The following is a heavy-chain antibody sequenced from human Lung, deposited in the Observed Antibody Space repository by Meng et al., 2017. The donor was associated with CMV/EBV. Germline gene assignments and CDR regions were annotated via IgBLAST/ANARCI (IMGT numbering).Heavy chain of an antibody. CDR1: GFTFSSFA. D-gene: IGHD2-15*01. J-gene: IGHJ5*02. Sequence: GESLKISCAASGFTFSSFAMHWVRQAPGKGLEWVAVISYNGFNEYYADSVKGRFTISRDNSKNTLSLQMNSLRAEDTALYYCVRGQLFCSGGSCYQHFDPWGQGTLVIVSS. V-gene: IGHV3-30-3*01. CDR2: ISYNGFNE. CDR3: VRGQLFCSGGSCYQHFDP.